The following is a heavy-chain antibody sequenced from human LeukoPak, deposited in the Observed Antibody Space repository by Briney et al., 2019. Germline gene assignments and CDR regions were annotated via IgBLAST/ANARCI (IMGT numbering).Heavy chain of an antibody. CDR1: GGSFSGYY. J-gene: IGHJ4*02. D-gene: IGHD1-26*01. CDR3: ARGRAYDY. Sequence: SETLSLTCAAYGGSFSGYYWSWIRQPPGKGLEWIGEINHSGSTNYNPSLKRQVKISVDTAKNQFSLKLSTVTVADKAVYYCARGRAYDYWGQGTMVIVSS. CDR2: INHSGST. V-gene: IGHV4-34*01.